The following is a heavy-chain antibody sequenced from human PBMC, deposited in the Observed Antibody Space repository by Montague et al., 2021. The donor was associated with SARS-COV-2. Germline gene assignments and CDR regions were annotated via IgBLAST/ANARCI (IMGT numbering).Heavy chain of an antibody. J-gene: IGHJ5*02. CDR2: IYYSGST. Sequence: SETLSLTCTVSGGSISSYYWSWIRQPPGKGLEWIGYIYYSGSTNYNPSLKSRVTISVDTSKNQFSLKLSSVTAADTAVYYCARAHRGNFASSGWRFDPWGQGTLVTVSS. CDR3: ARAHRGNFASSGWRFDP. CDR1: GGSISSYY. V-gene: IGHV4-59*01. D-gene: IGHD6-19*01.